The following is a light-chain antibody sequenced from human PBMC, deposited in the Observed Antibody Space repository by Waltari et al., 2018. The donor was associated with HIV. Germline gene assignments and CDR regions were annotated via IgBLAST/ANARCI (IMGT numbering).Light chain of an antibody. CDR1: QRNSNY. CDR3: QQSDSTPRT. V-gene: IGKV1-39*01. CDR2: AAS. J-gene: IGKJ1*01. Sequence: DLQMTQSPSSLSASVGDRVTITCRSNQRNSNYLNWYQQKPGKVPKLLIYAASSLQSGFPSRFSGSGVGTDFTLTINSLQPEDSATYYCQQSDSTPRTFGQGTKVEIK.